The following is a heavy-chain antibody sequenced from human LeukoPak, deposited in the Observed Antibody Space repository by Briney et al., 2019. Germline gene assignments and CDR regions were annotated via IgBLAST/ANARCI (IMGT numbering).Heavy chain of an antibody. V-gene: IGHV3-23*01. J-gene: IGHJ4*02. Sequence: GGSLRLSCAASGFTFSNYAMSWVRQAPGKGLEWVSAISGSGGSTYYADSVQGRFTISRDNSKNTLYLQMNSLRAEDTAVYYCASRKHPAQWLAHFDDWGQGTLVTVSS. CDR2: ISGSGGST. CDR3: ASRKHPAQWLAHFDD. CDR1: GFTFSNYA. D-gene: IGHD6-19*01.